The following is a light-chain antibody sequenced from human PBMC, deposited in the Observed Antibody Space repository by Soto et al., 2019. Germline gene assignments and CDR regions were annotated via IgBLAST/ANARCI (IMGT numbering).Light chain of an antibody. CDR3: HQYAFAPLT. V-gene: IGKV3-20*01. Sequence: EIVLTQSPGTLSLSPGERATLSCRASQTVGNNYLAWFQQKPGQTPRVVIYNAFSRATGIPDRFSGSGSGTDFTLTISRLEPEDFAVYYCHQYAFAPLTFGQGTKLEI. CDR2: NAF. CDR1: QTVGNNY. J-gene: IGKJ2*01.